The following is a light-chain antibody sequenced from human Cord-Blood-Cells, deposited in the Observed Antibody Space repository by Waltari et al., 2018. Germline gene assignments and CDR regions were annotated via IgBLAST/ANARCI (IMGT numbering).Light chain of an antibody. CDR3: QTWGTGIQV. V-gene: IGLV4-69*01. J-gene: IGLJ3*02. CDR1: SGHSSHA. CDR2: LNSDGSH. Sequence: QLVLTQSPSASASLGASVKLTCTLSSGHSSHAIPWHQQQPEKGPRYLMKLNSDGSHSKGDGIPDRFSGSSSGAERYLTLSSLQSEDEADYYCQTWGTGIQVFGGGTKLTVL.